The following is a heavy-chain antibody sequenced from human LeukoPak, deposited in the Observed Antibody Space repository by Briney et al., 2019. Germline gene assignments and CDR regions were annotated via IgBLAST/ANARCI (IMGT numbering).Heavy chain of an antibody. J-gene: IGHJ3*02. D-gene: IGHD3-3*01. CDR3: AREDYDFWSGYYGSYAIDI. CDR2: INPNSGGT. Sequence: ASVKVSCKASGYTFTGYYMHWVRQAPGQGLEWMGRINPNSGGTNYAQKFQGRVTMTRDTSISTAYMELSRLRSDDTAVYYCAREDYDFWSGYYGSYAIDIWGQGTMVTVSS. CDR1: GYTFTGYY. V-gene: IGHV1-2*06.